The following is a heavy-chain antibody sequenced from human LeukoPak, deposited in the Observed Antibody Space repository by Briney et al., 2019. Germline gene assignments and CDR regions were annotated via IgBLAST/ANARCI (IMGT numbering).Heavy chain of an antibody. J-gene: IGHJ4*02. CDR1: GYTFTSYY. Sequence: GASVKVSCKASGYTFTSYYTHWVRQAPGQGLEWMGIINPSGGSTSYAQKFQGRVTMTRDTSMSTVYMELSSLRSEDTAVYYCAREDSGWQTDYWGQGTLVTVSS. CDR2: INPSGGST. V-gene: IGHV1-46*03. CDR3: AREDSGWQTDY. D-gene: IGHD6-19*01.